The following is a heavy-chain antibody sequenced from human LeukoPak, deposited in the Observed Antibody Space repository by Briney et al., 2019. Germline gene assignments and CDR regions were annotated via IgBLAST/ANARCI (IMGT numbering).Heavy chain of an antibody. V-gene: IGHV3-23*01. CDR1: GFTFSSYA. Sequence: GESLKISCAASGFTFSSYAMSWVRQAPGKGLEWVSAISGSGGSTYYADSVKGRFTISRDNSKNTLYLQMNSLRAEDTAVYYCAKSPGDYVSLFDYWGQGTLVTVSS. D-gene: IGHD4-17*01. J-gene: IGHJ4*02. CDR3: AKSPGDYVSLFDY. CDR2: ISGSGGST.